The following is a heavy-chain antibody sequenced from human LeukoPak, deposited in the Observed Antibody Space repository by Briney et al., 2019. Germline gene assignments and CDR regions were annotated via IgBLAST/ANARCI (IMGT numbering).Heavy chain of an antibody. V-gene: IGHV3-23*01. CDR2: ITGGSGAK. Sequence: GGSLRLSCTVSGFTFSSFAMSWVRQAPGKGLEWVSTITGGSGAKYYADSVKGRFTISRDNPKNTLYLHMNNLRAEDTAVYFCAKRGVVIRVILVGFHKEAYYYDSWGQGALVTVSS. D-gene: IGHD3-22*01. CDR1: GFTFSSFA. CDR3: AKRGVVIRVILVGFHKEAYYYDS. J-gene: IGHJ4*02.